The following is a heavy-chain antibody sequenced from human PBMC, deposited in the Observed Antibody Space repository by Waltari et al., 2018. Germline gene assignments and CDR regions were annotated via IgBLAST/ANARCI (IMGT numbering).Heavy chain of an antibody. D-gene: IGHD2-15*01. V-gene: IGHV3-33*01. J-gene: IGHJ4*02. CDR1: GYPFSSTS. CDR2: MSSDGIYK. CDR3: ARGGGGHLDY. Sequence: QVPLVQSGGGVVQPGRSLSVSWSAFGYPFSSTSMHWVRQAPGKGVEWVASMSSDGIYKYYGDSVKGRYTVSRDNSENTLYLQMNSLRAEDTAVYYCARGGGGHLDYWGQGTPVTVSS.